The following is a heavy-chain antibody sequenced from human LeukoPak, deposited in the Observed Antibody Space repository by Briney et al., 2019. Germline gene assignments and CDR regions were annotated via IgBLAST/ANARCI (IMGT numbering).Heavy chain of an antibody. V-gene: IGHV3-7*03. CDR3: AREFVVEPKSSFDH. D-gene: IGHD2-21*01. Sequence: SGGSLRLSCAASGFTLGDFWMSWVRQAPGKGLEWVANINQVGDSLSYVTPVRGRFTISRDNAKNALFLQMSSLRAEDTAIYYCAREFVVEPKSSFDHWGQGTLVTVSS. CDR1: GFTLGDFW. CDR2: INQVGDSL. J-gene: IGHJ4*02.